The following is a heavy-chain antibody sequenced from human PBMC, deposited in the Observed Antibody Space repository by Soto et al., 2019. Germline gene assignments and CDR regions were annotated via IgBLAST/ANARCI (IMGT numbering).Heavy chain of an antibody. V-gene: IGHV4-31*03. J-gene: IGHJ4*02. Sequence: QVQLQESGPGLVKPSQTLSLTCTVSGGSISSGGYYWSWIRQHTGKCLEWIGYIYYSGSTYYNPSVKFRLTISVDTATNQLSLKLSSVTAADTAVYSCERQWYERRGVLDYWGQGTLVTVSS. D-gene: IGHD2-8*01. CDR1: GGSISSGGYY. CDR2: IYYSGST. CDR3: ERQWYERRGVLDY.